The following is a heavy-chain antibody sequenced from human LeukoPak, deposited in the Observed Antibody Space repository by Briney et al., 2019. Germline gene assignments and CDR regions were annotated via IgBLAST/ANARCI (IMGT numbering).Heavy chain of an antibody. Sequence: KPSETLSLTCTVSGGSISSYYWSWIRQPPGKGLEWIGYIYYSGSTNYNPSLKSRVTISVDTSKNQFSLKLSSVTAADTAVYYCARYYYDSSGYFGDWFDPWGQGTLVTASS. CDR3: ARYYYDSSGYFGDWFDP. CDR2: IYYSGST. CDR1: GGSISSYY. D-gene: IGHD3-22*01. V-gene: IGHV4-59*08. J-gene: IGHJ5*02.